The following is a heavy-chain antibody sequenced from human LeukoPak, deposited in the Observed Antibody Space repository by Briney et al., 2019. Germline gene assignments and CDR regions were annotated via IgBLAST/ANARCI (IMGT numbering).Heavy chain of an antibody. Sequence: SVKVSCKASGGTFSSYAISWVRQAPGQGLEWTGRIIPIFGTANYAQKFQSRVTITTDESTSTAYMELSSLRSEDTAVYYCARSKVAVTLFDYWGQGTLVTVSS. CDR1: GGTFSSYA. D-gene: IGHD4-11*01. V-gene: IGHV1-69*05. J-gene: IGHJ4*02. CDR3: ARSKVAVTLFDY. CDR2: IIPIFGTA.